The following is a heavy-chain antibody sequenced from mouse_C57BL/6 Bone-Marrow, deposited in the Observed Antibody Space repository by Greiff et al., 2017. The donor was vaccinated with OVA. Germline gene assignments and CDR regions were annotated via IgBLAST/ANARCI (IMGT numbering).Heavy chain of an antibody. J-gene: IGHJ1*03. CDR1: GFSLSTFGMG. CDR3: ARIDTTVVAPHCWYFDV. CDR2: IWWDDDK. Sequence: QVTLKECGPGILQPSQTLSLTCSFSGFSLSTFGMGVGWIRQPSGKGLEWLAHIWWDDDKYYNPALKSRLTISKDTSKNQVFLKIANVDTADTATYYCARIDTTVVAPHCWYFDVWGTGTTVTVSS. D-gene: IGHD1-1*01. V-gene: IGHV8-8*01.